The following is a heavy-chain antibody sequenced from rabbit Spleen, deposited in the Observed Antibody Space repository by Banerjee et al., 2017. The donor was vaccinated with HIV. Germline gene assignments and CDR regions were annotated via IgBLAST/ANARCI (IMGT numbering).Heavy chain of an antibody. Sequence: QSLEESGGGLVKPGASLTLTCKAFGFSFNSGYDMCWVRQAPGKGLEWIACIYAGSSGSTYSAIWAKGRFTISKTSSTTVTLQMTSLTVADTATYFCARDTGSSFSSYGMDLWGPGTLVTVS. CDR1: GFSFNSGYD. D-gene: IGHD8-1*01. CDR3: ARDTGSSFSSYGMDL. J-gene: IGHJ6*01. V-gene: IGHV1S40*01. CDR2: IYAGSSGST.